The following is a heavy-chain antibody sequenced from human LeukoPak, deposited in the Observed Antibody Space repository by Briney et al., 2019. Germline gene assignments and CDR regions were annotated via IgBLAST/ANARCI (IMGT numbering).Heavy chain of an antibody. Sequence: ASVKVSCKISRYTLTELSIHWVRQAPGKGLEWMGGFDPEHGKRLYAQKFQGRVTMTEDTSTGTAFMELSSLKSEDTAVYYCTTGTDYNTIGSYHICEYFQHWGQGTLVTV. CDR1: RYTLTELS. V-gene: IGHV1-24*01. CDR3: TTGTDYNTIGSYHICEYFQH. CDR2: FDPEHGKR. D-gene: IGHD3-10*01. J-gene: IGHJ1*01.